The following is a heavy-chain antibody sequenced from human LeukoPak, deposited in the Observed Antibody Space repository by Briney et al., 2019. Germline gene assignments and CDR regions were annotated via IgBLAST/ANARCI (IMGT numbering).Heavy chain of an antibody. V-gene: IGHV3-74*01. CDR2: INSDESST. D-gene: IGHD6-19*01. CDR3: ARSPRGNSSGWYNWFDP. CDR1: GFTFSSYL. Sequence: GGSLRLSCAASGFTFSSYLMHWVRQAPGKGLVWVSHINSDESSTSYADSVKGRFTISRDNAKNTLYLQMNSLRAEDTAVYYCARSPRGNSSGWYNWFDPWGQGTLVTVSS. J-gene: IGHJ5*02.